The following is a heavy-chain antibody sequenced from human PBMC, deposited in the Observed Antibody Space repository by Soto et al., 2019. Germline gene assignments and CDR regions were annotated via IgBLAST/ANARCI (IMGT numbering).Heavy chain of an antibody. CDR2: IWYDGSNK. J-gene: IGHJ4*02. CDR1: GFTFSDYG. CDR3: ARDLGVWADC. D-gene: IGHD3-16*01. Sequence: QVQVVESGGGVVQPGRSLRLSCAASGFTFSDYGMHWVRQAPGKGLEWVAVIWYDGSNKYYADSVKGRFTISRDNSKNTLYLQMNSLRAEDTAVYYCARDLGVWADCWGQGTLVTVSS. V-gene: IGHV3-33*01.